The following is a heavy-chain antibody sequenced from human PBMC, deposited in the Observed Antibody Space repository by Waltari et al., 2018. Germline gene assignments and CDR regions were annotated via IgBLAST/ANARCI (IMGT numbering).Heavy chain of an antibody. CDR2: INPNMGGT. Sequence: QVQLVQSGAEVKKPGASVKVSCKASGYTFTGYYMHWVRQAPGQGLEWMGRINPNMGGTNYEQKFQGRGTMTRDTSISTAYMELSRLRSDDTAVYYCARDFFAGYSGYDFDYWGQGTLVTVSS. V-gene: IGHV1-2*02. CDR3: ARDFFAGYSGYDFDY. CDR1: GYTFTGYY. D-gene: IGHD5-12*01. J-gene: IGHJ4*02.